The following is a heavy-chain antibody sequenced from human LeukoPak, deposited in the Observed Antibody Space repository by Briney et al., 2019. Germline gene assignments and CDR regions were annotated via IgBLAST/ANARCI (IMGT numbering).Heavy chain of an antibody. CDR1: GGTFSSYA. CDR3: ARAGIVVVPAASYYYYMDV. Sequence: SVKVSCKASGGTFSSYAISWVRQASGQGLEWMGGIIPIFGTANYAQKFQGRVTITADESTSTAYMELSSLRSEDTAVYYCARAGIVVVPAASYYYYMDVWGKGTTATVSS. V-gene: IGHV1-69*13. CDR2: IIPIFGTA. D-gene: IGHD2-2*01. J-gene: IGHJ6*03.